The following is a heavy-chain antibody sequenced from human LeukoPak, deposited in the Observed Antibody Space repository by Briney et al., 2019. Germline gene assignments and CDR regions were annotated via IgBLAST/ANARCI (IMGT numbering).Heavy chain of an antibody. CDR3: AKCGYYYDSRGHYYLDYFDY. CDR2: ISGSGAST. D-gene: IGHD3-22*01. CDR1: EFTFSTYA. V-gene: IGHV3-23*01. Sequence: PGGSLRLSCAASEFTFSTYAMSWVRQAPGKGLEWVSSISGSGASTFFANSVKGRFTISRDNSRNTLYLQMDTLRAEDTAVYYCAKCGYYYDSRGHYYLDYFDYWGQGTLVTVSS. J-gene: IGHJ4*02.